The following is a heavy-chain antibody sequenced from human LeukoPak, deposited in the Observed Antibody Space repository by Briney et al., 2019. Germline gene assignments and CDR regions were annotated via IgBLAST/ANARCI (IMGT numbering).Heavy chain of an antibody. V-gene: IGHV1-18*01. D-gene: IGHD3-10*01. J-gene: IGHJ4*02. CDR1: GYTFTGYG. CDR3: ARIDLAYGSGTYYSSYFEY. Sequence: ASVKVSCKASGYTFTGYGISWVRQAPGQGLEWMGWISAYNGNTNYAQKFQARVTMTTETSTRTAYMELRSLRSDDAAVYYCARIDLAYGSGTYYSSYFEYWGQGTLVTVSS. CDR2: ISAYNGNT.